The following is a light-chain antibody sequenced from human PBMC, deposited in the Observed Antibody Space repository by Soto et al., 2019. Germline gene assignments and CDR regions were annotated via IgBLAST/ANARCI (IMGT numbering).Light chain of an antibody. V-gene: IGKV1-5*03. CDR3: QQYNSFPWT. CDR1: QSISSW. Sequence: DIQMTQSPSTLSAFVGDRVTITCRASQSISSWLAWYQQKGGKAPKLLIYKASSLESGVPSRFSGSGSGTEFTLNISSLQPDDFATYYCQQYNSFPWTFGQGTKVEIK. CDR2: KAS. J-gene: IGKJ1*01.